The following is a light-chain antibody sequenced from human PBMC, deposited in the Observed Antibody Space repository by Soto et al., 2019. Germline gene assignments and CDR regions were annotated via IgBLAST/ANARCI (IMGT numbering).Light chain of an antibody. Sequence: EIVLTQFPGTLSLSPGERATLSCRASQSVSSSYLAWYQQKPGQAPRLLIYGASSRATGIPGRFSGSGSGTDFTLNISRLEPEDFAVYYCQQYGSSGYTFGQGTKLEIK. CDR2: GAS. CDR3: QQYGSSGYT. V-gene: IGKV3-20*01. J-gene: IGKJ2*01. CDR1: QSVSSSY.